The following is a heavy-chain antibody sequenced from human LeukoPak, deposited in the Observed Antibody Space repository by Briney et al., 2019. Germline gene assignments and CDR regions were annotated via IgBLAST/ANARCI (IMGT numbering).Heavy chain of an antibody. D-gene: IGHD6-25*01. CDR3: AKAWSSGWAPFDY. CDR2: ISGSGGST. V-gene: IGHV3-23*01. J-gene: IGHJ4*02. Sequence: GGSLRLSCAASGFTFSSYAMSWVRQAPGKGLEWVSAISGSGGSTYYADSVKGRFTISRDNSKDTLYLQMNSLRAEDTAVYYCAKAWSSGWAPFDYWGQGTLVTVSS. CDR1: GFTFSSYA.